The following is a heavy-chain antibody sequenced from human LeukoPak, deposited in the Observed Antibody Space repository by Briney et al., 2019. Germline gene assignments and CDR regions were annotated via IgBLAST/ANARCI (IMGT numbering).Heavy chain of an antibody. Sequence: SETLSLTCTVSGGSISCYSWSWIRQPPGKGLEWIGYIYYSGSTNYNPSLKSRVTISVDMSKNQFSLKLSSVTAADTAVYYCATHPPKVCTGGSCTDYWGQGTLVTVSS. V-gene: IGHV4-59*01. CDR1: GGSISCYS. J-gene: IGHJ4*02. CDR2: IYYSGST. D-gene: IGHD2-15*01. CDR3: ATHPPKVCTGGSCTDY.